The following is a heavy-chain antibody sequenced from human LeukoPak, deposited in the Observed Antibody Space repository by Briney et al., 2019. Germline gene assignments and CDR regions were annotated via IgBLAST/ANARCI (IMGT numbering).Heavy chain of an antibody. CDR3: AREEVVVVVMEQFDY. V-gene: IGHV4-39*07. Sequence: SETLSLTCTVSGGSISSSSYYWGWIRQPPGKGLEWIGNIYYSGSTYYNPSLKSRVTISVDTSKNQFSLKLSSVTAADTAVYYCAREEVVVVVMEQFDYWGQGTLVIVSS. D-gene: IGHD3-22*01. CDR1: GGSISSSSYY. CDR2: IYYSGST. J-gene: IGHJ4*02.